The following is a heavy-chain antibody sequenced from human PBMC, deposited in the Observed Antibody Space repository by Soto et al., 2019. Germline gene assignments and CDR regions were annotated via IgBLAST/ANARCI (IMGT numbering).Heavy chain of an antibody. CDR2: ISSSSSYI. CDR3: ARGLSNAVTDNWFDP. V-gene: IGHV3-21*01. CDR1: GFTFSSYS. J-gene: IGHJ5*02. Sequence: GESLKISCAASGFTFSSYSMNWVRQAPGKGLEWVSSISSSSSYIYYADSVKGRFTISRDNAKNSLYLQMNSLRAEDTAVYYCARGLSNAVTDNWFDPWGQGTLVTVSS. D-gene: IGHD4-17*01.